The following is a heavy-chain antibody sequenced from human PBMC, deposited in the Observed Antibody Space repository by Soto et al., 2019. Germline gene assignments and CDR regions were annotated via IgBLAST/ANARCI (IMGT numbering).Heavy chain of an antibody. CDR3: ANVDTARATFDY. CDR1: GGSISSGGYY. CDR2: IYYSGST. D-gene: IGHD5-18*01. Sequence: PSETLSLTCTVSGGSISSGGYYWSWIRQHPGKGLEWIGYIYYSGSTYYNPSLKSRVTISVDTSKNQFSLKLSSVTAADTAVYYCANVDTARATFDYWGRGTPVTVSA. J-gene: IGHJ4*02. V-gene: IGHV4-31*03.